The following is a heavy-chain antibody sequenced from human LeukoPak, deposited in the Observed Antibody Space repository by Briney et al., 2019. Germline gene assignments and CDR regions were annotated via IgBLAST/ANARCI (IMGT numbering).Heavy chain of an antibody. V-gene: IGHV3-23*01. CDR2: IFGSGGSP. CDR1: GFTFGSFA. D-gene: IGHD5-18*01. CDR3: GKTTAGYSSGQKPAWPVDY. J-gene: IGHJ4*02. Sequence: GGSLRLSCEASGFTFGSFAMYWVRQAPGKGLDWIAGIFGSGGSPHYADSVKGRFTISRDNSKSTVYLQINSLRAEDTAVYYCGKTTAGYSSGQKPAWPVDYWGQGTLVTVSS.